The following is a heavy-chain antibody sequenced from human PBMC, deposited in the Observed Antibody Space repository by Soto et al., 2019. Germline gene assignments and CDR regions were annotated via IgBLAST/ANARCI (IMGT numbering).Heavy chain of an antibody. J-gene: IGHJ5*01. Sequence: GGSLRLSCAASGFTFSSYAMNWVRQAPGKGLEWVSAISGSGGSKYYINSVEGRFTISRDNSKNTMYLQMNSLRAEDTAVYYWAKPEIHFSWGNGPDSWGLGTLVTVSS. CDR1: GFTFSSYA. CDR3: AKPEIHFSWGNGPDS. D-gene: IGHD3-16*01. V-gene: IGHV3-23*01. CDR2: ISGSGGSK.